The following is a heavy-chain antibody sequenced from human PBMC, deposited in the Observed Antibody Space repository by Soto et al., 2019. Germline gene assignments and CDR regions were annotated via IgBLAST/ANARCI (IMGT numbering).Heavy chain of an antibody. CDR1: GGSISSSSYY. V-gene: IGHV4-39*02. D-gene: IGHD3-22*01. J-gene: IGHJ3*02. Sequence: PSETLSLTCTVSGGSISSSSYYWGWIRQPPGKGLEWIGSIYYSGSTYYNPSLKSRVTISVDTSKNQFSLKLSSVTAADTAVYYCAREAYDDYYDSSGQIWGQGTMVTVSS. CDR3: AREAYDDYYDSSGQI. CDR2: IYYSGST.